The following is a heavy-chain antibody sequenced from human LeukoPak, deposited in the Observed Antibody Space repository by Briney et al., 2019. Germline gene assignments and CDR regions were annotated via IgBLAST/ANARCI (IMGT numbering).Heavy chain of an antibody. CDR2: ISISGSTI. Sequence: PGGSLRLSCAASEFTFTSYELNWVRQAPGKGLEWVSYISISGSTIYYADSVKGRFTISRDNAKNSLYLQMNSLRAEDTAVYYCAREGVVVSAAVDYWGQGTLVTVSS. CDR1: EFTFTSYE. V-gene: IGHV3-48*03. D-gene: IGHD2-2*01. J-gene: IGHJ4*02. CDR3: AREGVVVSAAVDY.